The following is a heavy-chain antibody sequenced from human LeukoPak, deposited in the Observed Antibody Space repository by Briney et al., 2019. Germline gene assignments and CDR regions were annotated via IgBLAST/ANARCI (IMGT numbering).Heavy chain of an antibody. Sequence: GGSLRLSCAASGFTFSSYAMSWVRQAPGKGLEWVSAISGSGGSTYYADSVKGRFTISRDNSKNTLYLQMNSLRAEDTAVYYCAKVPYGSLSYEIDYWGQGTLVTVSS. J-gene: IGHJ4*02. D-gene: IGHD3-10*01. CDR1: GFTFSSYA. CDR2: ISGSGGST. CDR3: AKVPYGSLSYEIDY. V-gene: IGHV3-23*01.